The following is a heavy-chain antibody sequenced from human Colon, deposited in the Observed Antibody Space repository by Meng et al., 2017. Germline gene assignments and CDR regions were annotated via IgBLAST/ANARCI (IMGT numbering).Heavy chain of an antibody. D-gene: IGHD2-2*01. CDR3: ANDMPPLSFYY. V-gene: IGHV3-43*01. J-gene: IGHJ4*02. CDR2: LRGDAPRP. CDR1: GFTFHHYT. Sequence: EVHLVEAGGAGRQPGGSLRLSCAASGFTFHHYTIHWFRQAPGKGLEWVSLLRGDAPRPDYADSVKGRFTISRDNSRNFVYLQMNNLKSEDTALYYCANDMPPLSFYYSGQGTLVTVSS.